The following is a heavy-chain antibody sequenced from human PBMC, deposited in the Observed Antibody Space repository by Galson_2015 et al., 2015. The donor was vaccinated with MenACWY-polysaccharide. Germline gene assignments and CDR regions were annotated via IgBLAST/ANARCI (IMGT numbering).Heavy chain of an antibody. V-gene: IGHV3-72*01. CDR1: GFTFSGPY. Sequence: SLRLSCAASGFTFSGPYMDWVRQAPGKGLEWVVRIKDKDNNYATIYAASVKGRFTISRDDSKNSLYLQMNSLKIEDTAMYYCARNWNAALEYWGQGTPVTVSS. D-gene: IGHD1-1*01. CDR2: IKDKDNNYAT. J-gene: IGHJ4*02. CDR3: ARNWNAALEY.